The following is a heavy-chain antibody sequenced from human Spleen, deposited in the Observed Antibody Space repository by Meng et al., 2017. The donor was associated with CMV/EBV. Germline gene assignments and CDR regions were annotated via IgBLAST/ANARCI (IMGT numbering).Heavy chain of an antibody. V-gene: IGHV1-18*01. CDR1: GYTFTSFG. J-gene: IGHJ4*02. CDR2: ISPYNGDT. Sequence: ASVKVSCKASGYTFTSFGISWVREVPGQGLEWMAWISPYNGDTKYEQKFQDRVTMTTDTSTTTAYMELRSLRSDDTAVYYCARDGTWAAAAGYFDYWGQGTLVTVSS. CDR3: ARDGTWAAAAGYFDY. D-gene: IGHD6-13*01.